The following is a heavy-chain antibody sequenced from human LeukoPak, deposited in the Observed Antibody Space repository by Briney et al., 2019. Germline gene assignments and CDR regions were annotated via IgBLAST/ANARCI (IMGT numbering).Heavy chain of an antibody. D-gene: IGHD3-22*01. CDR3: ASNYYDSSGYYTDY. Sequence: GESLKISCKGSGYSFTSYWIGWVRPRPGKGPEWMGIIYPGDSDTRYSPSFQGQVAISADKSISTAYLQWSSLKASDTAMYYCASNYYDSSGYYTDYWGQGTLVTVSS. CDR1: GYSFTSYW. J-gene: IGHJ4*02. CDR2: IYPGDSDT. V-gene: IGHV5-51*01.